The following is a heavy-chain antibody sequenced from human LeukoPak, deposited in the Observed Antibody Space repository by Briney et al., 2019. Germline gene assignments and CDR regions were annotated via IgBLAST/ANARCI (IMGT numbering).Heavy chain of an antibody. CDR1: GGTFSSYV. CDR3: ASPVGGDYYYYYYMDV. CDR2: IIPIFGTA. D-gene: IGHD3-16*01. Sequence: GASVKVSCKATGGTFSSYVFSWVRQPPGQGLGWMGGIIPIFGTANYAQKFQGRVTITADESTSTAYMELSSLRSEDTAVYYCASPVGGDYYYYYYMDVWGKGTTVTVSS. J-gene: IGHJ6*03. V-gene: IGHV1-69*13.